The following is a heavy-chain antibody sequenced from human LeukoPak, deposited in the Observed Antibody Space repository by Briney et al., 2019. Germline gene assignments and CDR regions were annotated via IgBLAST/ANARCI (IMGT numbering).Heavy chain of an antibody. D-gene: IGHD3-22*01. CDR3: ARYSYYYDSSGYCLDY. Sequence: SETLSLTCAVYGGSFSGYYWSWIRQPPGKGLEWIGGINHSGSTNYNPSLKSRVTISVDTSKNQFSLKLSSVTAADTAVYYCARYSYYYDSSGYCLDYWGQGTLVTVSS. J-gene: IGHJ4*02. CDR2: INHSGST. CDR1: GGSFSGYY. V-gene: IGHV4-34*01.